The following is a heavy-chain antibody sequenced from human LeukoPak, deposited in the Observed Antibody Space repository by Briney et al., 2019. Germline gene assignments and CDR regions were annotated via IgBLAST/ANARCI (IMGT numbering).Heavy chain of an antibody. CDR1: GFTFSGSA. J-gene: IGHJ4*02. D-gene: IGHD1-26*01. V-gene: IGHV3-73*01. CDR2: IRTKTNNYAT. CDR3: TGRDDYGDY. Sequence: GGSLRLSCAASGFTFSGSAMHWVRQASGKGLERVGRIRTKTNNYATAYIASVRGRFTISRDDSKNTAYLQMNSLKTEDTAVYYCTGRDDYGDYWGQGILVTVSS.